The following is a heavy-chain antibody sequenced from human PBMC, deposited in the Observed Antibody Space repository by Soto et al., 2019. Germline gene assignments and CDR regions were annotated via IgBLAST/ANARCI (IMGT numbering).Heavy chain of an antibody. J-gene: IGHJ4*02. Sequence: PXEFLKSSFQTSGYRCSSYWIVWVRQIPGKGLEWMGIIYPNDSRVKYNPSLNSRVSMSVDTSKNQFSLRLSSVTAADTAIYYCARGEAVFARSYFDNWGQGTLVTVSS. CDR3: ARGEAVFARSYFDN. V-gene: IGHV5-51*01. CDR2: IYPNDSRV. D-gene: IGHD3-16*01. CDR1: GYRCSSYW.